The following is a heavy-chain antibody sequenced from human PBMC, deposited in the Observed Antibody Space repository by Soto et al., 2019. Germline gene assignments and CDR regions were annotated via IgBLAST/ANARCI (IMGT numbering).Heavy chain of an antibody. CDR1: GFTFSTYW. CDR3: AREGRLLGAFDI. D-gene: IGHD2-15*01. Sequence: EVQLVESGGGLVQPGGSLRLSCAISGFTFSTYWMAWARQAPGKGLEWVANIKPDGSDKYYVDSVKGRFTISRDNAKNSLYLQMNCLRAEDTAVYYCAREGRLLGAFDIWGQGTLVTVSS. V-gene: IGHV3-7*01. CDR2: IKPDGSDK. J-gene: IGHJ3*02.